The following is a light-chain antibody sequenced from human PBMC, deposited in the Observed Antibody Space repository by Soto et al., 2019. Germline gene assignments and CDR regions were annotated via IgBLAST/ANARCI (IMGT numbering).Light chain of an antibody. J-gene: IGKJ5*01. CDR2: KAS. CDR3: QHYDSLPIT. V-gene: IGKV1-5*03. CDR1: QTISSW. Sequence: DIQMTQSPSTLSASVGDRVTITCRASQTISSWLAWYQQKPGKAPKLLIYKASTLKSGVPSRFSGSGSGTEFTLTISSLQPDDFAVFYCQHYDSLPITFGQGTRLEIK.